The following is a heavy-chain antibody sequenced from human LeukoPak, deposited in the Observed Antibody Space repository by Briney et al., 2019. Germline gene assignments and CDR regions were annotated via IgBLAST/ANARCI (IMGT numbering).Heavy chain of an antibody. CDR2: INPSGGST. CDR1: GYTFTSYY. Sequence: ASVKVSCKASGYTFTSYYMHWVRQAPGQGLEWVGIINPSGGSTSYAQKFQGRVTMTRDTSTSTVYMELSSLRSEDTAVYYCARTRRIAVAEYYFDYWGQGTLVTVSS. J-gene: IGHJ4*02. V-gene: IGHV1-46*01. CDR3: ARTRRIAVAEYYFDY. D-gene: IGHD6-19*01.